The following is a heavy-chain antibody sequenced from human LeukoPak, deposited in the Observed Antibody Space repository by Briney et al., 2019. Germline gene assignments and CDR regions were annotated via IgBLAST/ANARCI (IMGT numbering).Heavy chain of an antibody. V-gene: IGHV4-59*01. CDR2: LYNGGST. J-gene: IGHJ6*02. D-gene: IGHD1-26*01. Sequence: SETLSLTCTVSGASISYYFWGWIRQPPGKGLEWIGYLYNGGSTNYNPSLKSRATISVDTSRNQFSLNLRSVTAADTAVYYCARGWEPRDYYYGMDVWGQGTTVIVSS. CDR3: ARGWEPRDYYYGMDV. CDR1: GASISYYF.